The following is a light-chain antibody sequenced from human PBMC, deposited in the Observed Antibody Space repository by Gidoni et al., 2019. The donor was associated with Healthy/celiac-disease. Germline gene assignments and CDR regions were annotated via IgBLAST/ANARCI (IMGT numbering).Light chain of an antibody. CDR1: SSAVGSYNL. CDR2: EGS. V-gene: IGLV2-23*01. J-gene: IGLJ1*01. Sequence: QSALTQPASVSGSPGQSITISCTGTSSAVGSYNLVSWYQQHPGKAPKLMIYEGSKRPSGVSNRCSGSKSGNTASLTISGLQAEDEADYYCCSYAGSSTFYVFGTGTKVTVL. CDR3: CSYAGSSTFYV.